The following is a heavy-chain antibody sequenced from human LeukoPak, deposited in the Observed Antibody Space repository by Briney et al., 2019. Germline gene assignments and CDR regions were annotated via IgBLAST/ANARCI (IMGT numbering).Heavy chain of an antibody. CDR1: GGSISGGSYY. D-gene: IGHD5-18*01. CDR3: AREGREGYSYAPFDY. V-gene: IGHV4-61*02. CDR2: IYTSGST. J-gene: IGHJ4*02. Sequence: KPSQTLSLTCTVSGGSISGGSYYWSWIRQPAGKGLEWIVRIYTSGSTNYNPSLKSRVTISLDTSKNQFSLKLSSVTAADTAVYYCAREGREGYSYAPFDYWGQGTLVTVSS.